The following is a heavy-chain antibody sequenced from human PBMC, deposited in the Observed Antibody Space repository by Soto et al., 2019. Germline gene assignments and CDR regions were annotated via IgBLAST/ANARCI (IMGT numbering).Heavy chain of an antibody. Sequence: QITLKESGPTLVKPTQTLTLTCTFSGFSLSTSGVGVGWIRQSPGKALDWIALIYWDDDKRYSPSLNSRLTITRDTSENQVVLTMTDMDPVDTATYYCARSYCTSAVCYSFDYWGQGTLVTVSS. CDR2: IYWDDDK. CDR3: ARSYCTSAVCYSFDY. J-gene: IGHJ4*02. D-gene: IGHD2-8*01. CDR1: GFSLSTSGVG. V-gene: IGHV2-5*02.